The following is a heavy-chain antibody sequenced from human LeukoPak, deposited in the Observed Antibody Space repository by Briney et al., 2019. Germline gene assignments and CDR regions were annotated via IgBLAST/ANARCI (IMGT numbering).Heavy chain of an antibody. Sequence: GGSLRLSCAASGFTFSSYSMYRVRQAPGNGLEWVSSISSSSSYIYYADSVKGRFTISRDNAKNSLYLQMNSLRAEDTAVYYCVRNYGSGIYGYGLEVWGQGTPVTVSS. CDR1: GFTFSSYS. J-gene: IGHJ6*02. CDR2: ISSSSSYI. D-gene: IGHD3-10*01. V-gene: IGHV3-21*01. CDR3: VRNYGSGIYGYGLEV.